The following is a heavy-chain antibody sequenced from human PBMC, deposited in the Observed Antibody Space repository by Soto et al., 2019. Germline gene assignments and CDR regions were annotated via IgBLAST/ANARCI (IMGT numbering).Heavy chain of an antibody. V-gene: IGHV4-61*08. CDR3: ARVGRYYYDSSGYYYVDY. J-gene: IGHJ4*02. Sequence: SETLSLTCTVSGGSISSGGYYWSWIRQHPGKGLEWIGYIYYSGSTNYNPSLKSRVTISVDTSKNQFSLKLSSVTAADTAVYYCARVGRYYYDSSGYYYVDYWGQGTLVTVSS. CDR2: IYYSGST. CDR1: GGSISSGGYY. D-gene: IGHD3-22*01.